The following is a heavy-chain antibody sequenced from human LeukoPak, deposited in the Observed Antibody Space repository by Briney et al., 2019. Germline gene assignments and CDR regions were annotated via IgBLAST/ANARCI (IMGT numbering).Heavy chain of an antibody. CDR3: ARQVEGLISYGYFDL. CDR1: GGSISSSSYY. D-gene: IGHD5-18*01. CDR2: IYYSGST. Sequence: SETLSLTCTVSGGSISSSSYYWGWIRQPPGKGLEWIGSIYYSGSTYYNPSLKSRVTISVDTSKNQFSLKLSSVTAADTAVYYCARQVEGLISYGYFDLWGRGTLVTVSS. J-gene: IGHJ2*01. V-gene: IGHV4-39*07.